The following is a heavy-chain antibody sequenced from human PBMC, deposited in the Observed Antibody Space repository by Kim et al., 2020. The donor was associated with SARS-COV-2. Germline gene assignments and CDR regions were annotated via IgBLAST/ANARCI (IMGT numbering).Heavy chain of an antibody. CDR2: IYYSGST. J-gene: IGHJ4*02. CDR1: GGSISSSSYY. Sequence: SETLSLTCTVSGGSISSSSYYWGWIRQPPGKGLEWIGSIYYSGSTYYNPSLKSRVTISVDTSKNQFSLKLSSVTAADTAVYYCARHGGYSYGKGGDFDYWGQGTLVTVSS. CDR3: ARHGGYSYGKGGDFDY. V-gene: IGHV4-39*01. D-gene: IGHD5-18*01.